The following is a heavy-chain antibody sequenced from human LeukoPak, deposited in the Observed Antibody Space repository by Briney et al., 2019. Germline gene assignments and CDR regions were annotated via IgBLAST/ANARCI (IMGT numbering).Heavy chain of an antibody. CDR1: GFTFSSYA. J-gene: IGHJ4*02. Sequence: GSLRLSRAASGFTFSSYAMSWVRQAPGKGLEWVSAISGSGGSTYYADSVKGRFTISRDNSKNTLYLQMNSLRAEDAAVYYCAKDRAYGSGIPGYWGQGTLVTVSS. CDR2: ISGSGGST. CDR3: AKDRAYGSGIPGY. V-gene: IGHV3-23*01. D-gene: IGHD3-10*01.